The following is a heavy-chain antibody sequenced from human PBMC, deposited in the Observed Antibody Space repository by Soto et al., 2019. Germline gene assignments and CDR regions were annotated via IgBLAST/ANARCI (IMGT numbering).Heavy chain of an antibody. CDR1: GFTFSSYS. CDR2: ISSSSSYI. CDR3: ARGLGSSSCSETYNWFDT. D-gene: IGHD6-13*01. Sequence: GGSLRLSCAASGFTFSSYSMNWVRQAPGKGLEWVSSISSSSSYIYYADSVKGRFTISRDNAKNSLYLQMNSLRAEDTAVYYCARGLGSSSCSETYNWFDTWGPGTLVTASS. J-gene: IGHJ5*02. V-gene: IGHV3-21*01.